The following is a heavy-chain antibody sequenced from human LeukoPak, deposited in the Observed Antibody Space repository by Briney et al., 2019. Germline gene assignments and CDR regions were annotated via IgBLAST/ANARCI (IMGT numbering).Heavy chain of an antibody. V-gene: IGHV3-23*01. CDR1: GFTFNTFA. CDR3: AKSVSSTWYMGNWFDP. D-gene: IGHD6-13*01. CDR2: ISGSGTT. Sequence: GGSLRLSCAASGFTFNTFAMSWVRQAPGKGLEWVATISGSGTTYYADSVKGRFSISSDNSESTLSLQMNSLRAEDTAVYHCAKSVSSTWYMGNWFDPWGQGTLVTVSS. J-gene: IGHJ5*02.